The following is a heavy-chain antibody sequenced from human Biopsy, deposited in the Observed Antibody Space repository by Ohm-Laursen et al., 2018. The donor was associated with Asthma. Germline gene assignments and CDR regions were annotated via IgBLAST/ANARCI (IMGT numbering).Heavy chain of an antibody. V-gene: IGHV4-39*01. CDR1: SGSGGYMRSGNYY. Sequence: SETLSLTCSLSSGSGGYMRSGNYYWGWIRQPPGKGLEWIGSIYYSGTTYYNPSLEWRVTVSADTSKNQFSLKPTSVTAADTAVYYCVRGSSSWHHGPFHYYYGLDVWGQGTTATVSS. D-gene: IGHD6-13*01. CDR3: VRGSSSWHHGPFHYYYGLDV. CDR2: IYYSGTT. J-gene: IGHJ6*02.